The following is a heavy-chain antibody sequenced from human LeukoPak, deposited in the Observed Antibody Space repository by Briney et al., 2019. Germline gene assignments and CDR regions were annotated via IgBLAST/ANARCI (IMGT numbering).Heavy chain of an antibody. CDR1: GDSVSSNSTA. Sequence: SQTLSLTCAISGDSVSSNSTAWNWIRQSPSRGLEWLGRAYYRSKWYNDYAVSVKSRITIGPDTSKNQFSLQLNSVTPEDTAVYYCARGISSGCYFFDYWGQGTLVTVSS. CDR2: AYYRSKWYN. CDR3: ARGISSGCYFFDY. J-gene: IGHJ4*02. V-gene: IGHV6-1*01. D-gene: IGHD6-19*01.